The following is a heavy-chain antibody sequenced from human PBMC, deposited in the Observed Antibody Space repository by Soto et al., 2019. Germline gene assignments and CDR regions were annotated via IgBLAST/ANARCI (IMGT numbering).Heavy chain of an antibody. V-gene: IGHV1-3*05. J-gene: IGHJ4*02. Sequence: QVQLVQSGAEEKKPGASVKVSCKASGYTFTGYAMHWVRQAPGQRLEWMGWINAGNGNTKYSQKFQGRVTITRDTSASTAYMELSSLRSEVTAVYYCASAVAVAADFDYWGQGTLVTVSS. D-gene: IGHD6-19*01. CDR2: INAGNGNT. CDR1: GYTFTGYA. CDR3: ASAVAVAADFDY.